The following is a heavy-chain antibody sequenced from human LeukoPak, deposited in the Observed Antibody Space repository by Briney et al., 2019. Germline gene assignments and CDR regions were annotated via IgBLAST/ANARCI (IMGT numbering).Heavy chain of an antibody. Sequence: SETLSLTCTISGGSVSDYYWNWIRQSPGKGLEWIGYIYYTGSTTYNPSPKSRVTISADTSKNQFSLKLSSVTAADTAVYYCARGSSSKNFDYWGQGTLVTVSS. J-gene: IGHJ4*02. CDR1: GGSVSDYY. D-gene: IGHD6-13*01. CDR2: IYYTGST. CDR3: ARGSSSKNFDY. V-gene: IGHV4-59*02.